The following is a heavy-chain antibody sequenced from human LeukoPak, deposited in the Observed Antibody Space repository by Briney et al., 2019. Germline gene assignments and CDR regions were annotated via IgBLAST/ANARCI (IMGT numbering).Heavy chain of an antibody. CDR1: GGSISSGGYY. CDR3: ARTWGSYSRFWFDP. D-gene: IGHD3-16*01. CDR2: IYYSGST. V-gene: IGHV4-31*03. Sequence: PSENLSLTCTVSGGSISSGGYYWSWIRQHPGKGLEWIGYIYYSGSTYYNPSLKSRVTISVDTSKNQFSLKLSSVTAADTAVYYCARTWGSYSRFWFDPWGQGTLVTVSS. J-gene: IGHJ5*02.